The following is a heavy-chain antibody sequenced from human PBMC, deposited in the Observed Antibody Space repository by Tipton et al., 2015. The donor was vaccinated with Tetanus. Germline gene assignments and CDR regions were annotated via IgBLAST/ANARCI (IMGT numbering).Heavy chain of an antibody. CDR2: IYYSGST. D-gene: IGHD2-15*01. CDR3: ARRRGYCSGGSCYYYYYGMDV. Sequence: TLSLTCTVSGGSISSSSYYWGWIRQPPGKGLGWIGSIYYSGSTYYNPPLKSRVTISVDTSKNQFSLKLSSVTAADTAVYYCARRRGYCSGGSCYYYYYGMDVWGQGTSVTVSS. V-gene: IGHV4-39*01. J-gene: IGHJ6*02. CDR1: GGSISSSSYY.